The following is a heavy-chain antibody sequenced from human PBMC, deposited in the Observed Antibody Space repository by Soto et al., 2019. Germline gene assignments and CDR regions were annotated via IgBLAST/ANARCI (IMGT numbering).Heavy chain of an antibody. CDR1: GFTFSSYG. CDR2: ISYDGSNK. J-gene: IGHJ6*02. D-gene: IGHD6-19*01. V-gene: IGHV3-30*18. CDR3: SKSLGGGGWYWDV. Sequence: GGSLRLSCAASGFTFSSYGMHWVRQAPGKGLEWVAVISYDGSNKYYADSVKGRFTISRDNSKNTLYLQMNSLRAEDTAVYYCSKSLGGGGWYWDVWGQGTTVTVSS.